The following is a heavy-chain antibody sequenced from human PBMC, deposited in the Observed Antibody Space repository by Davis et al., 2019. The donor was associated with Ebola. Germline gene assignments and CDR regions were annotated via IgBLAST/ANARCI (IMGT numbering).Heavy chain of an antibody. CDR3: ARDGRYCSSTSCDDDAFDI. J-gene: IGHJ3*02. CDR2: IYYSGST. Sequence: PSETLSLTCTVSGGSISSYYWSWIRQPPGKGLEWIGYIYYSGSTNYNPSLKSRVTISVDTSKNQFSLKLSSVTAADTAVYYCARDGRYCSSTSCDDDAFDIWGQGTMVTVSS. D-gene: IGHD2-2*01. V-gene: IGHV4-59*12. CDR1: GGSISSYY.